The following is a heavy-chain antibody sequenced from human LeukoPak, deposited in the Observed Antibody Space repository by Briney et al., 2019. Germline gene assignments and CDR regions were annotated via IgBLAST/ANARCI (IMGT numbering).Heavy chain of an antibody. CDR2: IKQDGSEK. V-gene: IGHV3-7*02. CDR3: AGGYDPYAFDI. D-gene: IGHD6-19*01. Sequence: GGSLRLSCAASGFTFSSYWMSWARQAPGKGLEWVANIKQDGSEKYYVHSVKGRFTISRDNAKNSLYLQMNRLRAEDTAMYYCAGGYDPYAFDIWGEGTMVTVSS. CDR1: GFTFSSYW. J-gene: IGHJ3*02.